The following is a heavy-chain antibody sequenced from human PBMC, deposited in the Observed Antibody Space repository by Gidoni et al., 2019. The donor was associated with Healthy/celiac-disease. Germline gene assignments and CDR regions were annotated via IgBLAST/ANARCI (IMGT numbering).Heavy chain of an antibody. CDR3: ARLTTVTTVWFDP. CDR1: GGSISSYY. J-gene: IGHJ5*02. D-gene: IGHD4-17*01. V-gene: IGHV4-59*01. Sequence: QVQLQESGPGLVKPSETLSLTCTVAGGSISSYYWSWIRQPPGKGLEWIGYIYYSGSTNYNPSLKSRVTISVDTSKNQFSLKLSSVTAADTAVYYCARLTTVTTVWFDPWGQGTLVTVSS. CDR2: IYYSGST.